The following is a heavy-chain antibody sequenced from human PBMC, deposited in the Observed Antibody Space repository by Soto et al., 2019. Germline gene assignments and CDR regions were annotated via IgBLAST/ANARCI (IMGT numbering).Heavy chain of an antibody. V-gene: IGHV3-33*01. CDR2: IWYDGSNK. J-gene: IGHJ4*02. D-gene: IGHD6-13*01. CDR3: ARGDRTAGGTPSW. CDR1: GYNFRGYA. Sequence: QVQLVESGGGVVHPGRSLRLSCAASGYNFRGYAMHWVRQAPGKGLEWVAVIWYDGSNKYYGDSVKGRFTISRDNSKNTLHLQMISLRDEDTAVYYCARGDRTAGGTPSWWGQGVLASVSS.